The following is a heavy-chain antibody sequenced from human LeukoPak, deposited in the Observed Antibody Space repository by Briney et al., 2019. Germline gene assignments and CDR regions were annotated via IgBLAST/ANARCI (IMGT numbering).Heavy chain of an antibody. CDR3: ARGLYHYYYGMDV. Sequence: PGGSLRLSCAASGFTFSSYWMHWVRQAPGKGLVWVSRVNTDGSSTSYADSVKGRFTISRDNAKNSQHLQMNSLRAEDTAVHYCARGLYHYYYGMDVWGQGTTVTVSS. V-gene: IGHV3-74*01. CDR1: GFTFSSYW. J-gene: IGHJ6*02. CDR2: VNTDGSST.